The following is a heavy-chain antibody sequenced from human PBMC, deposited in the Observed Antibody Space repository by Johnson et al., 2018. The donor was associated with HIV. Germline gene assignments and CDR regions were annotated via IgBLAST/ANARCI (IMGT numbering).Heavy chain of an antibody. CDR2: ISYDGSNK. D-gene: IGHD3-16*01. V-gene: IGHV3-30-3*01. Sequence: QVQLVESGGGVVQPGRSLRVFCAASGFTFSSYAMHWVRQAPGKGLEWVAVISYDGSNKYYADSVKGRFTISRDNAKNSLYLQMNSLRVEDTAVYYCARDGGRGDFDIWGQGTRVSVSS. CDR3: ARDGGRGDFDI. CDR1: GFTFSSYA. J-gene: IGHJ3*02.